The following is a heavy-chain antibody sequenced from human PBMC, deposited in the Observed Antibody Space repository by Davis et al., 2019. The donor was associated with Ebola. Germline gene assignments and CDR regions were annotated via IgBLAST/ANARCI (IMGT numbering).Heavy chain of an antibody. D-gene: IGHD6-13*01. CDR2: ISYDGSNK. CDR1: GFTFSSYA. J-gene: IGHJ6*04. Sequence: GGSLRLSCAASGFTFSSYAMHWVRQAPGKGLEWVAVISYDGSNKYYADSVKGRFTISRDNSKNTLYLQMNSLRAEDTAVYYCARDVWEVNSSSWYYRYYYYGMDVWGKGTTVTVSS. CDR3: ARDVWEVNSSSWYYRYYYYGMDV. V-gene: IGHV3-30-3*01.